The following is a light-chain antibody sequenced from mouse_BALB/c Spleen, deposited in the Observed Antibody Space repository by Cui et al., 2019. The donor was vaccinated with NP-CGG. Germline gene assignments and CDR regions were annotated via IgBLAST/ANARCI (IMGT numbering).Light chain of an antibody. V-gene: IGLV1*01. J-gene: IGLJ1*01. CDR2: GTN. CDR3: ALWYSNHWV. Sequence: QAVFTQESDLTTSPGETATLTCRSSTGTVTTSNYANWVEEKPDHLFTGLIGGTNNRAPGVPARFSGSLIGDKAALTITGAQTEDEAIYFCALWYSNHWVFGGGTKLTVL. CDR1: TGTVTTSNY.